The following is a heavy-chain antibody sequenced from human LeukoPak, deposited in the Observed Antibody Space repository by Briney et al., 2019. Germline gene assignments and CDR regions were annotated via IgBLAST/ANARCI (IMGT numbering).Heavy chain of an antibody. D-gene: IGHD6-13*01. CDR1: GFTFSSYA. Sequence: PGGSLRLSCAASGFTFSSYAMSWVRQAPGKGLEWVSAISGSGGSTYYADSVKGRFTISRDNSKNTLYLQMNSLRAEDTAVYYCAKDGFIAAAGTFWRYFRYFDYWGQGTLVTVSS. J-gene: IGHJ4*02. CDR3: AKDGFIAAAGTFWRYFRYFDY. CDR2: ISGSGGST. V-gene: IGHV3-23*01.